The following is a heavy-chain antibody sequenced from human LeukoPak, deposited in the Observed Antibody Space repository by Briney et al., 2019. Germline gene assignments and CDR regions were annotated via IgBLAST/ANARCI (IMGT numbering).Heavy chain of an antibody. J-gene: IGHJ4*02. CDR3: ARDRVYYYDSSGYIDY. D-gene: IGHD3-22*01. Sequence: PGASVKVSCKASGYTFTSYGISWVRQAPGQGLEWMGWISAYNGNTNYAQKLQGRVTMTTDTSTSTAYMELRSLRSDGTAVYYCARDRVYYYDSSGYIDYWGQGTLVTVSS. V-gene: IGHV1-18*01. CDR1: GYTFTSYG. CDR2: ISAYNGNT.